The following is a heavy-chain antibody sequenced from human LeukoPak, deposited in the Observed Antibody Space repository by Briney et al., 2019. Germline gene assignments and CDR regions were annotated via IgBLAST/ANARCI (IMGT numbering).Heavy chain of an antibody. Sequence: GESLKISCKGSGYSFTNYWIGWVRQMPGKGLEWMGIIYPGDSDTRHSPSFQGQVTISADKSISTAYLQWSSLKASDTAMYYCARLVDTSMARFDYWGQGTPVTVSS. V-gene: IGHV5-51*01. CDR2: IYPGDSDT. J-gene: IGHJ4*02. D-gene: IGHD5-18*01. CDR3: ARLVDTSMARFDY. CDR1: GYSFTNYW.